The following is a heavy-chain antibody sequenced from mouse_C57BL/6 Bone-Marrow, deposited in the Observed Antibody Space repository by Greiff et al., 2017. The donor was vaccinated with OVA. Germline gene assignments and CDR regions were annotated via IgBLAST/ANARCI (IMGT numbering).Heavy chain of an antibody. V-gene: IGHV1-62-2*01. CDR3: ARHGPPLCCEYDYFDY. CDR2: FYPGGGSI. Sequence: QVHVKQSGAELVQPGASVKLSCTASGYTFTEYTIHWVKQRSGQGLEWIGWFYPGGGSITSNEKFSDKATLTADTYSSPVYMELSRLTSDDSAVYSCARHGPPLCCEYDYFDYWGKGTTLTVSS. J-gene: IGHJ2*01. D-gene: IGHD6-2*01. CDR1: GYTFTEYT.